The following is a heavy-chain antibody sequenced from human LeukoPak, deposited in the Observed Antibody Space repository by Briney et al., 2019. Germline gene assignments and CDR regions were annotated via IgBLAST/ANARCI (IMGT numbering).Heavy chain of an antibody. CDR1: GGSISDISYY. J-gene: IGHJ4*02. CDR3: ARHVSYSGDNFDF. D-gene: IGHD6-19*01. Sequence: PSETLSLTCTVSGGSISDISYYWGWIRQPPGKGLEWIGSVYYSGSTSYNPSLKSRVTISVDTSKNQSSLKLSSVTAADTAVYFCARHVSYSGDNFDFWGQGTLVTVSS. V-gene: IGHV4-39*01. CDR2: VYYSGST.